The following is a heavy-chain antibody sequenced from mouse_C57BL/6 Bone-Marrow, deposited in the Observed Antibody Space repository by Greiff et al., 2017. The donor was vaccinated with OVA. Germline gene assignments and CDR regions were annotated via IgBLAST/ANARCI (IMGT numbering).Heavy chain of an antibody. V-gene: IGHV1-55*01. D-gene: IGHD2-5*01. Sequence: QVQLQQPGAELVKPGASVKMSCKASGYTFTSYWITWVKQRPGQGLEWIGDIYPGSGSTNYNEKFKSKATLTVDTSSSTAYMQLSSLTSEDSAVYYCARGSNCHWYFDVWGTGTTVTVSS. CDR2: IYPGSGST. CDR1: GYTFTSYW. J-gene: IGHJ1*03. CDR3: ARGSNCHWYFDV.